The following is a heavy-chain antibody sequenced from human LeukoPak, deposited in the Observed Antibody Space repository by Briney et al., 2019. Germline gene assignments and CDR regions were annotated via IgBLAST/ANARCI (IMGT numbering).Heavy chain of an antibody. D-gene: IGHD1-26*01. CDR2: IIPIFGTA. CDR1: GYTFTSYD. V-gene: IGHV1-69*13. CDR3: ARDKFVGYYYYGMDV. J-gene: IGHJ6*02. Sequence: SVKVSCKASGYTFTSYDFNWVRQAPGQGLEWMGGIIPIFGTANYAQKFQGRVTITADESTSTAYMELSSLRSEDTAVYYCARDKFVGYYYYGMDVWGQGTTVTVSS.